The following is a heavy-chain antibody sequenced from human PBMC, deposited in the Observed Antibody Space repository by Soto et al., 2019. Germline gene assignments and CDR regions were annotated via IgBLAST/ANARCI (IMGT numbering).Heavy chain of an antibody. CDR3: AREIRGSYDY. Sequence: VSVKVSCKASGYTFTGQYMHWVRQAPGQGLEWMGWINPNSGDTTYVQKFQGRVTMTRDTSISTAYMELSRLRSDDTAVYYCAREIRGSYDYWGQGTRVTVSS. V-gene: IGHV1-2*02. D-gene: IGHD3-10*01. CDR2: INPNSGDT. J-gene: IGHJ4*02. CDR1: GYTFTGQY.